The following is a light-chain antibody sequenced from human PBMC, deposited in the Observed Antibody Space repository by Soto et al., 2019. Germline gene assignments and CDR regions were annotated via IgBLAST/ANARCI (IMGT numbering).Light chain of an antibody. CDR2: DNN. Sequence: QAVVTQPPSASGTPGQSVTIACSGSSSNIVGNTVSWYQQVPGTAPKVLIYDNNERPSGVPDRFSGSKSGSSASLAIRGLQSEDEADYYCAAWDGSLNGYVFGTGTKLTVL. CDR3: AAWDGSLNGYV. J-gene: IGLJ1*01. CDR1: SSNIVGNT. V-gene: IGLV1-44*01.